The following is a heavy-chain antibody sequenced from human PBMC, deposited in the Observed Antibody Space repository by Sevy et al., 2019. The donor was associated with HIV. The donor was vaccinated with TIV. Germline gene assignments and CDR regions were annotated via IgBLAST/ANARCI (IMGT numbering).Heavy chain of an antibody. Sequence: ASVKVSCKVSGYTLTKLSIHWVRQAPGKGLEWMGNSDPQHGETIYAQNFQGRVTMTEGTSTDTAFMELSSLTSEDTALNYGAIVGLRYFSGSSVYQGDWFDPWGQGTLVTVSS. V-gene: IGHV1-24*01. CDR1: GYTLTKLS. CDR3: AIVGLRYFSGSSVYQGDWFDP. J-gene: IGHJ5*02. CDR2: SDPQHGET. D-gene: IGHD2-15*01.